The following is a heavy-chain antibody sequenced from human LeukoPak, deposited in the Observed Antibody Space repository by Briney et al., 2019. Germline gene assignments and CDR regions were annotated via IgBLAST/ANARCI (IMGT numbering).Heavy chain of an antibody. D-gene: IGHD6-19*01. CDR1: GGSFSGYY. Sequence: SETLSLTCAVYGGSFSGYYWSWIRQPPGKGLEWIGEINHSGSTNYNPSLKSRVTIPVDTSKNQFSLKLSSVTAADTAVYYCARRSRGWYVEYYFDYWGQGTLVTVSS. V-gene: IGHV4-34*01. J-gene: IGHJ4*02. CDR3: ARRSRGWYVEYYFDY. CDR2: INHSGST.